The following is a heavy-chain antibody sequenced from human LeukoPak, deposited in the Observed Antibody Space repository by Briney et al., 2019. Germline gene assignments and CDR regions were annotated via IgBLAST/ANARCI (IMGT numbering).Heavy chain of an antibody. J-gene: IGHJ4*02. D-gene: IGHD6-13*01. CDR2: IYTSGST. Sequence: SETLSLTCTVSGDSISSGSYYWSWIRQPAGKGLEWIGRIYTSGSTNYNPSLKSRVTISVDTSKNQFSLKLSSVTAADTAVYYCARWSSSWYYFDYWGQGTLVTVSS. CDR3: ARWSSSWYYFDY. V-gene: IGHV4-61*02. CDR1: GDSISSGSYY.